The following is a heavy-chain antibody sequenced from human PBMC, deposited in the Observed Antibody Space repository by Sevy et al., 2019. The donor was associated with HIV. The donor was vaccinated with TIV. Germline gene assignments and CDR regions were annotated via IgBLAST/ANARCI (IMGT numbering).Heavy chain of an antibody. D-gene: IGHD3-22*01. CDR3: ARGDFYYDSTGYPLDY. J-gene: IGHJ4*02. CDR1: GFTFSSYG. V-gene: IGHV3-33*01. Sequence: GGSLRLSCAASGFTFSSYGMHWVRQAPGKGLEWVAVIWYDGSNKYYADSVKGRFTISRDNSKNPLYLQMNSLRAEDTAVYYCARGDFYYDSTGYPLDYWGQGTLVTVSS. CDR2: IWYDGSNK.